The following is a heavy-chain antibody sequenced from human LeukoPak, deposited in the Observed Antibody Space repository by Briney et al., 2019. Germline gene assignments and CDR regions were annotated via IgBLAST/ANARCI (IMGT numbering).Heavy chain of an antibody. CDR1: GFTFSSYG. CDR3: ARESKRWLQFIKILRDFDY. V-gene: IGHV3-30*19. J-gene: IGHJ4*02. D-gene: IGHD5-24*01. Sequence: PGGSLRLSCAASGFTFSSYGMHWVRQAPGKGLEWVAVISYDGSNKYYADSVKGRFTISRDSSKNTLYLQMNSLRAEDMAVYYCARESKRWLQFIKILRDFDYWGQGTLVTVSS. CDR2: ISYDGSNK.